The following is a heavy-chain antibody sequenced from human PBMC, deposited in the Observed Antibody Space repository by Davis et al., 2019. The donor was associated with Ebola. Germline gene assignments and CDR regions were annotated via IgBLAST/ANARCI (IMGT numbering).Heavy chain of an antibody. Sequence: PGGSLRLSCATSGFTFGDYTMHWVRQAPGKGLEWVSFINGDRGRIDYADSVKGRLTISGDNSKNSLYLQMNSLTTEDTALYYCAKAKFSGSALIGHWGQGTLVTVSS. CDR3: AKAKFSGSALIGH. CDR1: GFTFGDYT. CDR2: INGDRGRI. V-gene: IGHV3-43*02. D-gene: IGHD1-26*01. J-gene: IGHJ4*02.